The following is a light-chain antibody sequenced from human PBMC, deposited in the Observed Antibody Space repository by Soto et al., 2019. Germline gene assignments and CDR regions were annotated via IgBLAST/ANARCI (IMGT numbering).Light chain of an antibody. J-gene: IGLJ2*01. Sequence: QSALTQPVSVSGSPGQSITISCTGTSSDIGAYIYVSWYQQLPGKAPKVLIFEVSNRPSGVSTRFSGSKSANTASLTISGLQPDDEGDYYCSSHTTNNTWIFGGGTKLTVL. CDR3: SSHTTNNTWI. CDR1: SSDIGAYIY. V-gene: IGLV2-14*01. CDR2: EVS.